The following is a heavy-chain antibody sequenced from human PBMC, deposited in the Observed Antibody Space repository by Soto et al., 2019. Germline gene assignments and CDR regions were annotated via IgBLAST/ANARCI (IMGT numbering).Heavy chain of an antibody. Sequence: QVQLVESGGGVVQPGRSLRLSCAASGFTFSSYAMHWVRQAPGKGLEWVAVISYDGSNKYYADSVKGRFTISRDNSKNTLYLQMNSLRAEDTAVYYCARDRLLGRGGFDYWGQGTLVTVS. V-gene: IGHV3-30-3*01. J-gene: IGHJ4*02. CDR2: ISYDGSNK. CDR3: ARDRLLGRGGFDY. D-gene: IGHD3-10*01. CDR1: GFTFSSYA.